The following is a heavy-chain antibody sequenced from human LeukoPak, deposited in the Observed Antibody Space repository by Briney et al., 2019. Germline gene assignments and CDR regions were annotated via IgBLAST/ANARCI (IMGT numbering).Heavy chain of an antibody. CDR3: ARVLPSYYYGSGSPLDY. Sequence: ASVKVSCKASGYTFPSYGISWVRQAPGHGIEWMGWTSAYKGNTNYAQNLQDRDTMTTDTSTSTAYMELRSLRSDDTAVYYCARVLPSYYYGSGSPLDYWGQGTLVTVSS. CDR2: TSAYKGNT. V-gene: IGHV1-18*01. J-gene: IGHJ4*02. D-gene: IGHD3-10*01. CDR1: GYTFPSYG.